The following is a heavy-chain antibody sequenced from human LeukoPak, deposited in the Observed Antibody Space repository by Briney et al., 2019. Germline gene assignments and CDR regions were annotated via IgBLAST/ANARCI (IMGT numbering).Heavy chain of an antibody. CDR3: ARDGVRHDYSDLDY. CDR1: GSTFSSYA. D-gene: IGHD4-17*01. J-gene: IGHJ4*02. Sequence: GGSLRLSCAASGSTFSSYAMSWVRQAPGKGLEWVSHISSSGSTIYYADSVKGRFTISRDNAKNSLYLQMNSLRAEDTAVYYCARDGVRHDYSDLDYWGQGTLVTVSS. V-gene: IGHV3-48*04. CDR2: ISSSGSTI.